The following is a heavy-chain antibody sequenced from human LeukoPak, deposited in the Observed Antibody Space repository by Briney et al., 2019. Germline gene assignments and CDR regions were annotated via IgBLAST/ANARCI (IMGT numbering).Heavy chain of an antibody. D-gene: IGHD6-13*01. Sequence: GGSLRLSCAASGFTFTTYSMNWVRQAPGKGLEWVAYISTSSSSIYYADSVKGRFTVSRDNAKNSLYLQMNSLRDEDTAAYYCARTPYISNWFFFDYWGQGTLVTVSS. CDR1: GFTFTTYS. CDR3: ARTPYISNWFFFDY. V-gene: IGHV3-48*02. J-gene: IGHJ4*02. CDR2: ISTSSSSI.